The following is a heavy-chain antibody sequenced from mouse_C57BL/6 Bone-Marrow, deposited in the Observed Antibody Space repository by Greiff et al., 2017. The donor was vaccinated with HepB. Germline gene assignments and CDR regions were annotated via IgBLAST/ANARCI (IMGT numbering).Heavy chain of an antibody. CDR3: GRSRYYYGSILDY. D-gene: IGHD1-1*01. CDR1: GYTFTDHI. Sequence: VQRVESGAELASPGASVTLSCKASGYTFTDHIMNWVKKRPGQGLEWIGRIYPVSGETNYNQKFMGKATFSVDRSSSTVYMVLNSLTSEDPAVYYCGRSRYYYGSILDYWGQGTTLTVSS. V-gene: IGHV1-11*01. CDR2: IYPVSGET. J-gene: IGHJ2*01.